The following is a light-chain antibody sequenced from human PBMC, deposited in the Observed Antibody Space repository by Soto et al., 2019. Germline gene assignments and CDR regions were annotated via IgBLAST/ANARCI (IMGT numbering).Light chain of an antibody. V-gene: IGKV3-20*01. CDR2: GAS. CDR1: QSVSSSY. CDR3: QMYGSSPLWT. J-gene: IGKJ1*01. Sequence: EFVLTQSPGTLSLSPGERATLSCRASQSVSSSYLIWYQQKPGRAPRLLIHGASNRATGIPDRFSGSWPGTDFTLTISSLEPEDFAVYYCQMYGSSPLWTFGQGTKVEMK.